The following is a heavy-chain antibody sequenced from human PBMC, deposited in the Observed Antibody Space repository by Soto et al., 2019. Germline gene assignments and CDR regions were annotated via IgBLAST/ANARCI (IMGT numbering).Heavy chain of an antibody. J-gene: IGHJ6*02. Sequence: QVQVLQSGAEVKKPGSSVKVSCKPSGGTFRSYAMSWVRQAPGQGLEWMGGVIPMFGTVNYAQRFQGRVTITADESTSTAYMDLNSLRSEDTAVYFSARARIAVTGTTYYYYAMDAWGQGTTVTVSS. CDR2: VIPMFGTV. D-gene: IGHD6-19*01. CDR3: ARARIAVTGTTYYYYAMDA. V-gene: IGHV1-69*12. CDR1: GGTFRSYA.